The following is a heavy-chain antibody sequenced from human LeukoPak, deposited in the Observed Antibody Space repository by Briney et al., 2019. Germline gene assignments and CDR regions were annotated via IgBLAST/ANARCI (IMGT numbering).Heavy chain of an antibody. J-gene: IGHJ4*02. D-gene: IGHD5-18*01. CDR1: GGSISSYY. V-gene: IGHV4-59*08. CDR2: IYYSGST. Sequence: SETLSLTCTVSGGSISSYYWSWIRQPPGKGLEWIGYIYYSGSTNYNPSLKSRVTISVDTSKNQFSLNLSSVTAADTAVYYCARLRDLYSFFDYWGQGTLVTVSS. CDR3: ARLRDLYSFFDY.